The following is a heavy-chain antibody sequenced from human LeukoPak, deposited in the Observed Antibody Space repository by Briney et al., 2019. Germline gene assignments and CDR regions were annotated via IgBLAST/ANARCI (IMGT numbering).Heavy chain of an antibody. J-gene: IGHJ4*02. Sequence: GGSLRLSGAASGFTVSSNYMSWVRQAPGKGLEWVSVIYSGGSTYYADSVKGRFTISRDNSKNTLYLQMNSLRAEDTAVYYCARGAVAVAVPFDYWGQGTLVTVSS. CDR2: IYSGGST. V-gene: IGHV3-53*01. D-gene: IGHD6-19*01. CDR3: ARGAVAVAVPFDY. CDR1: GFTVSSNY.